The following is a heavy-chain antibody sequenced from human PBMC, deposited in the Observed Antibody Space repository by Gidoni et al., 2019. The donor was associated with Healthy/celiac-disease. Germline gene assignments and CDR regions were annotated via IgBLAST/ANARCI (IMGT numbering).Heavy chain of an antibody. J-gene: IGHJ4*02. CDR1: GGSISSGSYY. V-gene: IGHV4-61*02. D-gene: IGHD5-12*01. Sequence: QVQLPESGPGLVKPSQTLSLTCTVSGGSISSGSYYWSWIRQPAGKGLEWIGRIDTSGSTNYNPSLKSRVTISVDTSKNQFSLKLSSVTAADTAVYYWARGYSGYDFDYWGQGTLVTVSS. CDR3: ARGYSGYDFDY. CDR2: IDTSGST.